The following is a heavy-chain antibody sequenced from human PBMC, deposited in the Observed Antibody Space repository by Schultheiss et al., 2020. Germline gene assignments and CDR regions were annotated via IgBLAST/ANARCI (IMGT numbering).Heavy chain of an antibody. CDR3: ARYCSSTSCYADY. CDR1: GYTFTSYD. J-gene: IGHJ4*02. V-gene: IGHV1-8*01. D-gene: IGHD2-2*01. CDR2: MNPNSGNT. Sequence: ATVKVSCKASGYTFTSYDINWVRQATGQGLEWMGWMNPNSGNTGYAQKFQGRVTMTRNTSISTAYMELSSLRSEDTAVYYCARYCSSTSCYADYWGQGTLVTVA.